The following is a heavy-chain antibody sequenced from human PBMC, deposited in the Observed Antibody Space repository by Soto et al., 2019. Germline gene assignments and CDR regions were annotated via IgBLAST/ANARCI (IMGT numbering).Heavy chain of an antibody. D-gene: IGHD4-17*01. CDR1: GGTFSSYA. Sequence: QVQLVQSGAEVKKPGSSVKVSCKASGGTFSSYAISWVRQAPGQGLESMGGIIPIFGTANYAQKLQGRVTVTADKSTSTAHMERSSLRSEDTAVYYCARKEGDGDYPLDYWGQGTLVTVSS. CDR3: ARKEGDGDYPLDY. J-gene: IGHJ4*02. V-gene: IGHV1-69*06. CDR2: IIPIFGTA.